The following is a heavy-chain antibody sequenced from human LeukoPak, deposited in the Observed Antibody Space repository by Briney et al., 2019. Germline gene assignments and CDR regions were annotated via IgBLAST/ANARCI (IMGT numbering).Heavy chain of an antibody. CDR1: GFTVSSNY. Sequence: AGGSLRLSCAASGFTVSSNYMSWVRQGPGNGLEWVSVIYSGGSTYYADSVKGRFTISRHNSKNTLYLQMNSLRAEDTAVYYCARDRADPNYYYYGMDVWGQGTTVTVSS. CDR3: ARDRADPNYYYYGMDV. CDR2: IYSGGST. J-gene: IGHJ6*02. V-gene: IGHV3-53*04.